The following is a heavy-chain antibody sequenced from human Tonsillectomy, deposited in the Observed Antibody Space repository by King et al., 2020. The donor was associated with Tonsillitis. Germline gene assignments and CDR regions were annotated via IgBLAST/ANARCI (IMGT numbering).Heavy chain of an antibody. CDR2: IIPIFGTA. D-gene: IGHD4-17*01. CDR3: ARDTYGDHRWYYYYGMDV. V-gene: IGHV1-69*01. J-gene: IGHJ6*02. CDR1: GGTFSSYA. Sequence: QLVQSGAEVKKPGSSVKVSCKASGGTFSSYAISWVRQAPGQGLEWMGGIIPIFGTANYAQKFQGRVTITADESTSTAYMELSSLRSEDTAVYYCARDTYGDHRWYYYYGMDVWGQGTTVTVSS.